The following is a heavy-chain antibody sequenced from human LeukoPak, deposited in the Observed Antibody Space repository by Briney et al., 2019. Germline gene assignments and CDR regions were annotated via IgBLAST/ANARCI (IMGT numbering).Heavy chain of an antibody. CDR1: GGTFSSYA. J-gene: IGHJ4*02. CDR3: ASQPGGPSGWLDY. D-gene: IGHD6-19*01. Sequence: GASVKVSCKASGGTFSSYAISWVRQAPGQGLEWMGGIIPIFGTANYAQKFQGRVTITADKSTGTAYMELSSLRSEDTAVYYCASQPGGPSGWLDYWGQGTLVTVSS. V-gene: IGHV1-69*06. CDR2: IIPIFGTA.